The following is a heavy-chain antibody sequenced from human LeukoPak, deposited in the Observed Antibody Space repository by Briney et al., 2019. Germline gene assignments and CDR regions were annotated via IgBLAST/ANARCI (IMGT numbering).Heavy chain of an antibody. V-gene: IGHV3-30*18. Sequence: GGSLRLSCAASGFTFSSYGIHWVRQAPGKGLEWVVVISSDGGTTYYADSVKGRFTISRDNSKNTLYLQMNSLRAEDTAVYYCAKHYSNYYFDYWGQGTLVTVSS. J-gene: IGHJ4*02. CDR2: ISSDGGTT. CDR3: AKHYSNYYFDY. D-gene: IGHD4-11*01. CDR1: GFTFSSYG.